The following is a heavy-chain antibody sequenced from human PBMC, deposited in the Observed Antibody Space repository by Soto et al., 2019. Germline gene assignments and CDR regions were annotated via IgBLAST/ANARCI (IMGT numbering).Heavy chain of an antibody. CDR3: ARPPGYISDWYYFDL. Sequence: SVKVSCKASGYTFIDYYMNWVREAPVQGFEWMGRISPRSGGTNYAQKFQGRVTMTWDTSLNTAYMELSSLISEDTAAYYCARPPGYISDWYYFDLWGQGTLVTVSS. V-gene: IGHV1-2*02. J-gene: IGHJ4*02. CDR2: ISPRSGGT. CDR1: GYTFIDYY. D-gene: IGHD3-9*01.